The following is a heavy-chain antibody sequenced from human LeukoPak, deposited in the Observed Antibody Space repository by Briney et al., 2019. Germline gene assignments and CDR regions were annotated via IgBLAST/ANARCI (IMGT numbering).Heavy chain of an antibody. CDR2: INQDGGTE. D-gene: IGHD1-1*01. J-gene: IGHJ4*02. CDR3: ARHTLWRFDY. CDR1: GFTFTNYW. Sequence: GGSRRLSCAAYGFTFTNYWLTWVRQAPGKGPEWVANINQDGGTEYYVDSMKGRFTISRDNAKNLVYLQINSLRAEDTAVYFCARHTLWRFDYWGQGALVTVSS. V-gene: IGHV3-7*01.